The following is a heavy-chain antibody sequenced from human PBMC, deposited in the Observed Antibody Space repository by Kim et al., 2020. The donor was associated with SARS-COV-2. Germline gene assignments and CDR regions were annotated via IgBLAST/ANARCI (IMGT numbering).Heavy chain of an antibody. CDR3: ASPTDQYHYDSSGYYDDDYLDGIDF. CDR1: GYIFIGYY. CDR2: INPKSGGA. V-gene: IGHV1-2*02. D-gene: IGHD3-22*01. Sequence: ASVKVSCKASGYIFIGYYIHWVRQAPGQGLEWMGWINPKSGGANYARKFQGRVTMARDTSISTAYMELSRLRSDDTAIYYCASPTDQYHYDSSGYYDDDYLDGIDFWGQGTTVIVSS. J-gene: IGHJ6*02.